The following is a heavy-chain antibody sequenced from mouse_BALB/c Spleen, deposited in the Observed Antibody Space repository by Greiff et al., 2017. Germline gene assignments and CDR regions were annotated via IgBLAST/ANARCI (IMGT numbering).Heavy chain of an antibody. CDR2: IRNKANGYTT. V-gene: IGHV7-3*02. D-gene: IGHD1-1*02. Sequence: EVKLVESGGGLVQPGGSLRLSCATSGFTFTDYYMSWVRQPPGKALEWLGFIRNKANGYTTEYSASVKGRFTISRDNSQSILYLQMNTLRAEDSATYYCARGLHYLLDYWGQGTTLTVSS. J-gene: IGHJ2*01. CDR3: ARGLHYLLDY. CDR1: GFTFTDYY.